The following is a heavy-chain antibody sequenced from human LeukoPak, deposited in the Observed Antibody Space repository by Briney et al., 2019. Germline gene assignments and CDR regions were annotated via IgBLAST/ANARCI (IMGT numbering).Heavy chain of an antibody. D-gene: IGHD3-16*02. CDR1: GGSFNGYY. CDR3: ARGRYSGDYVWGSYRFVY. Sequence: SETLSLTCAVHGGSFNGYYWNWIRQPPGKGLEWIGEINHSGSTNYNPSLKSRVTISVDTSKNQFSLMLSSVTAADTAVYYCARGRYSGDYVWGSYRFVYWGQGTLVTVSS. V-gene: IGHV4-34*01. J-gene: IGHJ4*02. CDR2: INHSGST.